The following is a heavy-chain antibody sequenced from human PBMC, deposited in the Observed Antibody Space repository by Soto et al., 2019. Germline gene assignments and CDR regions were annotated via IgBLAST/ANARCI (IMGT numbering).Heavy chain of an antibody. CDR1: GFTFNDYA. D-gene: IGHD3-10*01. CDR3: AKHMVHKTTGSRGAVDV. Sequence: EVQLVESGGALAQPGGSLRLSCAASGFTFNDYAMHWVRQAPGQGLEWVAGIDWHSGIVVYADSVKGRITISRDNAKNSLYLQMNSHRAEDTALYHCAKHMVHKTTGSRGAVDVWGQGTVVTVSS. CDR2: IDWHSGIV. J-gene: IGHJ3*01. V-gene: IGHV3-9*01.